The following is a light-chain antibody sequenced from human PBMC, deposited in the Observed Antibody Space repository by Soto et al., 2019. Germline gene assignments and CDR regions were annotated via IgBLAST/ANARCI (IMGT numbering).Light chain of an antibody. CDR1: QSVGSIY. Sequence: EIVLTQSPGTLPLSPGEGATLSCRASQSVGSIYLAWYQQKPGQAPRLLIYGAYRRATGIPDRFSGSGSGTDFTLTTSRLETEDFAVYYCKQYNGSPYTFGRGTQVEI. CDR2: GAY. J-gene: IGKJ2*01. CDR3: KQYNGSPYT. V-gene: IGKV3-20*01.